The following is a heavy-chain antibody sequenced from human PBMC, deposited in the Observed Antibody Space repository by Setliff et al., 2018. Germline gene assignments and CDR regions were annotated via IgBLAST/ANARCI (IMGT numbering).Heavy chain of an antibody. Sequence: ASVKVSCKASGYTFTSYGISWVRQAPGQGLEWMGWISAYNGNTNYAQKLQGRVTMTTDTSTSTAYMELRSLRSDDTAVYYCARVGSSSWLHPDVYYYYGMDVWGKGPRSPSPQ. CDR3: ARVGSSSWLHPDVYYYYGMDV. CDR1: GYTFTSYG. J-gene: IGHJ6*01. CDR2: ISAYNGNT. D-gene: IGHD6-13*01. V-gene: IGHV1-18*01.